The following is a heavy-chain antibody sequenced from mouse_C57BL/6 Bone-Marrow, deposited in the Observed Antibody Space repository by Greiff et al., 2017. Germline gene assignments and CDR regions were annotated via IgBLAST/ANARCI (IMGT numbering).Heavy chain of an antibody. J-gene: IGHJ4*01. CDR1: GYTFTSYW. V-gene: IGHV1-59*01. Sequence: QVQLQQPGAELVRPGTSVKLSCKASGYTFTSYWMHWVKQRPGQGLEWIGVIDPSDSYTNYNQKFKGKATLTVDTSSSTAYMQLSSLTSEDSAVYYCAIIYYYGRGAMDYWGQGTSVTVSS. D-gene: IGHD1-1*01. CDR2: IDPSDSYT. CDR3: AIIYYYGRGAMDY.